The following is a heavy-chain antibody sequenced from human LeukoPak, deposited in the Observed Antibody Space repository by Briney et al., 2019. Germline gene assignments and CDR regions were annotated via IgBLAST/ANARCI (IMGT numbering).Heavy chain of an antibody. CDR1: GFNFSDSR. Sequence: PGGSLRLSCVTSGFNFSDSRMTWVRQAPGKGLEWVANIKQDGSEKNYVDSVKGRFTISRDDAKNSLYLQMNSLRAEDTAVYYCARGLLAAAGIDNWGQGALVTVSS. V-gene: IGHV3-7*04. CDR2: IKQDGSEK. J-gene: IGHJ4*02. D-gene: IGHD6-13*01. CDR3: ARGLLAAAGIDN.